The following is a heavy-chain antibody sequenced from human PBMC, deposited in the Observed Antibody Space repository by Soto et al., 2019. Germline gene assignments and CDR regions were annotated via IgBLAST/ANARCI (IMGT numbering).Heavy chain of an antibody. V-gene: IGHV4-59*01. D-gene: IGHD6-19*01. J-gene: IGHJ4*02. CDR2: VYSGGST. Sequence: SETLSLTCIVSGGSINGFYWSWIRQSPGKGLEWTGYVYSGGSTKYNSSLKSQVTISVDTSKNQFSLKLTSVTAADTAVYFCARGGRRVAVAGTFDSWGQGTLVTVS. CDR3: ARGGRRVAVAGTFDS. CDR1: GGSINGFY.